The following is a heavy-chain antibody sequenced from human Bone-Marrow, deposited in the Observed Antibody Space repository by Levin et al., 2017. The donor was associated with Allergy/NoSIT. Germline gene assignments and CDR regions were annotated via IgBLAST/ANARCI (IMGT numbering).Heavy chain of an antibody. CDR1: GFTFSSYG. V-gene: IGHV3-33*01. CDR2: IWYDGSNK. Sequence: PGGSLRLSCAASGFTFSSYGMHWVRQAPGKGLEWVAVIWYDGSNKYYADSVKGRFTISRDNSKNTLYLQMNSLRAEDTAVYYCARQRGGDGYNWCYFDYWGQGTLVTVSS. D-gene: IGHD5-24*01. J-gene: IGHJ4*02. CDR3: ARQRGGDGYNWCYFDY.